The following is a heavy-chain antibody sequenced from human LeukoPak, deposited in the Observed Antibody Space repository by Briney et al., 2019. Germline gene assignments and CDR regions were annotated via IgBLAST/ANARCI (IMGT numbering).Heavy chain of an antibody. Sequence: SETLSLTCAVYGGSFSGYYWSWIRQPPGKGLEWIGEINHSGSTNYNPSLKSRVTISVDTSKNQFSLKLSSVTAADTAVYYCARGYCSSTSCYGFVYWGQGTLVTVSS. J-gene: IGHJ4*02. CDR1: GGSFSGYY. D-gene: IGHD2-2*01. V-gene: IGHV4-34*01. CDR3: ARGYCSSTSCYGFVY. CDR2: INHSGST.